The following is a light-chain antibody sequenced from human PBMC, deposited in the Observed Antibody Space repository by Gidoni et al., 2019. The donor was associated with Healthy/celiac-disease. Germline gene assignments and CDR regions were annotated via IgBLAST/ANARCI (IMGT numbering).Light chain of an antibody. CDR1: QSNSSW. CDR2: KAS. CDR3: QQYSTYPWT. Sequence: DLQMTQSPSTLSASVGDRVTITCRASQSNSSWLALYQQKPRQAPKLLIDKASTLESGGPSRCSGSGSGTEFTLTISSLQPDDCATYYCQQYSTYPWTFGQGTKVEIK. V-gene: IGKV1-5*03. J-gene: IGKJ1*01.